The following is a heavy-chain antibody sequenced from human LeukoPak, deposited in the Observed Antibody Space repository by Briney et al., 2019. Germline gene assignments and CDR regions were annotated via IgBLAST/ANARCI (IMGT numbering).Heavy chain of an antibody. V-gene: IGHV4-61*01. Sequence: TSETLSLTCTVSGGSVSSGTHYWSWIRQPPGKGLEWIGYIYYTGSTSYNPSLKSRVSMSIDTSKNQFSLKLTSVTAADTAVYYDYWGQGTLVTVSS. J-gene: IGHJ4*02. CDR1: GGSVSSGTHY. CDR3: Y. CDR2: IYYTGST.